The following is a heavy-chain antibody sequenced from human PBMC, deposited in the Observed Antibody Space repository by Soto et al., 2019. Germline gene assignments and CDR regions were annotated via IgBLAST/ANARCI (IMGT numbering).Heavy chain of an antibody. D-gene: IGHD6-19*01. J-gene: IGHJ4*02. CDR2: IHQDGDKR. Sequence: EVQLVESGGTLVQPGGSLRLSCVASGFTSSNYWMNWVRQAPGKGLEWVANIHQDGDKRCYVESVRGRFTISRDNAKNSLFLEMNSLRVEDMAVYYCARATCSSGFCYGASFDSWGQGTLVTVSS. CDR3: ARATCSSGFCYGASFDS. CDR1: GFTSSNYW. V-gene: IGHV3-7*01.